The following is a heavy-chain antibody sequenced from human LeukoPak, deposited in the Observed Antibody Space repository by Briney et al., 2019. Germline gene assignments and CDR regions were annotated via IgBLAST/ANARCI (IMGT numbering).Heavy chain of an antibody. J-gene: IGHJ4*02. D-gene: IGHD5-18*01. V-gene: IGHV3-7*01. CDR3: ARWAGVTDY. CDR1: GFTFENYW. Sequence: GGSLRLSCAASGFTFENYWMSWVRQAPGKGPEWVANIKQDGSVEHYLASVKGRFTISRDNAKNSLILQMNSLRAEGTAVYYCARWAGVTDYWGQGTLVTVSS. CDR2: IKQDGSVE.